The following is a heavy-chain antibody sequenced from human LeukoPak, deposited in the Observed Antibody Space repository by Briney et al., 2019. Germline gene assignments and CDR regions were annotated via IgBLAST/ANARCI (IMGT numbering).Heavy chain of an antibody. D-gene: IGHD3-3*01. Sequence: GSSVKVSCKASGGTFSSYAINWVRQAPGQGLEWMGGIIPIFGTANYAQKFQGRVTITADESTSTAYMELSSLRSEDTAVYYCARGAPYDFWSGYSAPPADYYYGMDVWGQGTTVTVSS. CDR2: IIPIFGTA. V-gene: IGHV1-69*01. J-gene: IGHJ6*02. CDR3: ARGAPYDFWSGYSAPPADYYYGMDV. CDR1: GGTFSSYA.